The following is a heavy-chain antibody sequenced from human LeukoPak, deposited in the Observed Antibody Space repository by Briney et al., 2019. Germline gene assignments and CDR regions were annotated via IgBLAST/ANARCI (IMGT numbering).Heavy chain of an antibody. Sequence: ASVKVSCKASGYTFSNYGITWVRQAPGQGLEGMGWVSPYNGNANYAQNLQGRVTMTTDTSTSTVYMELRSLRSDDTAVYYCARTPPGSYLDYWGQGTLVTVPS. CDR3: ARTPPGSYLDY. V-gene: IGHV1-18*01. CDR2: VSPYNGNA. CDR1: GYTFSNYG. J-gene: IGHJ4*02. D-gene: IGHD3-10*01.